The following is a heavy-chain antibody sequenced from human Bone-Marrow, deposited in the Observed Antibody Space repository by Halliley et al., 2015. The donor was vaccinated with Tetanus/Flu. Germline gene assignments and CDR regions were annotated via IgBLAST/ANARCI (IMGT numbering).Heavy chain of an antibody. Sequence: SLRLSCVASGITFNKYAMNWVRQAPGKGPEWVSGISASGGGTYYADSVKGRFTISRDNSKNTLYLQINTLGVEDTAIYRCAKGGERMVRGGHLGHWGQGNLVTVSS. CDR1: GITFNKYA. J-gene: IGHJ1*01. V-gene: IGHV3-23*01. D-gene: IGHD3-10*01. CDR2: ISASGGGT. CDR3: AKGGERMVRGGHLGH.